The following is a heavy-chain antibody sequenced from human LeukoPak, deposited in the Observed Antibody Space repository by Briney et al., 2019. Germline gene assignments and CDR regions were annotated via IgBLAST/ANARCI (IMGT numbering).Heavy chain of an antibody. D-gene: IGHD4-17*01. V-gene: IGHV3-74*01. J-gene: IGHJ4*02. CDR3: AKDSGMDPYGDSYPLDY. CDR2: LNPDGSNT. Sequence: GGSLRLSCAASGFTFSSYWMHWVRQAPGKGLVWVSRLNPDGSNTNYADSVKGRFTISRDNSKNTLYLQMNSLRAEDTAVYYCAKDSGMDPYGDSYPLDYWGQGTLVTVSS. CDR1: GFTFSSYW.